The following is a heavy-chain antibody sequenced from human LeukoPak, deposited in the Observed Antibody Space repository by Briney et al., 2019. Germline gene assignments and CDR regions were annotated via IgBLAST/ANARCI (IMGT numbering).Heavy chain of an antibody. CDR3: ARAPYSSSWAFDY. CDR1: GGSISSYY. D-gene: IGHD6-13*01. J-gene: IGHJ4*02. V-gene: IGHV4-59*01. CDR2: IYYSGST. Sequence: SETLSLTCTVSGGSISSYYWSWIRQPPGKGLEWIGYIYYSGSTNYNPSLKGRVTISVDTSKNQFSLKLSSVTAADTAVYYCARAPYSSSWAFDYWGQGTLVTVSS.